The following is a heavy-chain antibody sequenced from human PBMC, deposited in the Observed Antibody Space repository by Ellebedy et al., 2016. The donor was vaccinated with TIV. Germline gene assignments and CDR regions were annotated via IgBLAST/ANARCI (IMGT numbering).Heavy chain of an antibody. J-gene: IGHJ3*02. CDR2: INHSRST. V-gene: IGHV4-34*01. D-gene: IGHD2-15*01. CDR1: GGSFSGYY. Sequence: SETLSLTCAVYGGSFSGYYWSWIRQPPGKGLEWIGEINHSRSTNYNPSLKSRVTISVDTSKNQFSLKLSSVTAADTAVYYCARSGTPGEDIVVVVAAAHNAFNIWGQGTMVTVSS. CDR3: ARSGTPGEDIVVVVAAAHNAFNI.